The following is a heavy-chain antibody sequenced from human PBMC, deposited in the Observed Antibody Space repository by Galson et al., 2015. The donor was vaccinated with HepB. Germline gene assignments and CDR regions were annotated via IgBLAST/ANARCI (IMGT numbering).Heavy chain of an antibody. CDR3: ARTQRIRYNSYFYYYYFEA. D-gene: IGHD5-24*01. J-gene: IGHJ6*03. CDR1: GDAFSGYD. V-gene: IGHV3-11*01. Sequence: SLKLSCAASGDAFSGYDMSWVRQAPGKGLEWMAYILPSGTLTYYSHSVKGRFTISRDKAKNSAYLQLNSLRVEDTAVYFCARTQRIRYNSYFYYYYFEAWGKGTTVTVSS. CDR2: ILPSGTLT.